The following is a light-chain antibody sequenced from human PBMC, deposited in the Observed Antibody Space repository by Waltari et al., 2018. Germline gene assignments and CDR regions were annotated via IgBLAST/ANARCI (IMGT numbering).Light chain of an antibody. CDR2: GAT. J-gene: IGKJ2*01. V-gene: IGKV3D-15*01. CDR1: QIVSSN. CDR3: QQYFDWPLYT. Sequence: EVVMTQSPATLSVSPGQRATPSCRASQIVSSNLAWYHQRPGQAPRLVIYGATTWATGIPARFTGRGSGTEFTLTISSLQSDDSGIYFCQQYFDWPLYTFGQGTKLEIK.